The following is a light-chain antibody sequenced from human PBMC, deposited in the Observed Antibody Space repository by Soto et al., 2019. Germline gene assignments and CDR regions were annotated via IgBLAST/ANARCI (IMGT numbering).Light chain of an antibody. CDR3: QQRTKWPLT. V-gene: IGKV3-11*01. CDR2: DAS. CDR1: QGVDIY. J-gene: IGKJ4*01. Sequence: ETILTQSPHTLSLSPGERATLSCRASQGVDIYLAWYQQKPGQAPRLLIYDASKRASGVPGRFIGSGSGTDFTLTISSLEPEDFAVYFCQQRTKWPLTFGGGTKLESK.